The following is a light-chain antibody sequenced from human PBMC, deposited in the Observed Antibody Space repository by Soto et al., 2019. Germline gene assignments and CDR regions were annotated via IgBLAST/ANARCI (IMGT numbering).Light chain of an antibody. V-gene: IGKV3-11*01. CDR3: QQWRSGPRWT. Sequence: EIVLTQSPATLSLSPGERATLSCRASQSVSSYLACYQQKPGQAPRLLIFDASNRATGIPARLSGSGSGTDVTLTIICREPEDLAVYYCQQWRSGPRWTFGQGTRLEI. J-gene: IGKJ5*01. CDR2: DAS. CDR1: QSVSSY.